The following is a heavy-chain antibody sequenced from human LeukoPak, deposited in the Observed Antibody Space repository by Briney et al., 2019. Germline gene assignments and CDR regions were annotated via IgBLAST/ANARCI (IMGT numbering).Heavy chain of an antibody. CDR3: ARAPRSGIVGATGAFDI. CDR1: GGSFSGYY. CDR2: INHSGST. D-gene: IGHD1-26*01. Sequence: SETLPLTCAVYGGSFSGYYWSWLRQPPGKGLEWIGEINHSGSTNYNPSLKSRVTISVDTSKNQFSLKLSSVTAADTAVYYCARAPRSGIVGATGAFDIWGQGTMVTVSS. V-gene: IGHV4-34*01. J-gene: IGHJ3*02.